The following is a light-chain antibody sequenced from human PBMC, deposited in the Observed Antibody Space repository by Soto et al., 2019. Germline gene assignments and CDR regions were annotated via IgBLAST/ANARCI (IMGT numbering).Light chain of an antibody. CDR1: SSDIGGYNY. CDR2: EVN. J-gene: IGLJ2*01. CDR3: SSYTSTSTLVV. Sequence: QSALTQPASVSGSPGQSITISCTGTSSDIGGYNYVSWYQQHPDKAPKLIIYEVNNRPSGVSNRFSGSKSGNTASLTISGLQAEDEADYYCSSYTSTSTLVVFGGGTQLTVL. V-gene: IGLV2-14*01.